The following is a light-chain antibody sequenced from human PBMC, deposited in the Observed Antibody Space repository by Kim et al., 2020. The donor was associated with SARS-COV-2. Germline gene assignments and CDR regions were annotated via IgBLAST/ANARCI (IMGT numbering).Light chain of an antibody. CDR1: SSNIGSNP. Sequence: ELTQPPSASGTPGQRVVISCSGSSSNIGSNPVNWYQHLPGTAPKLLIYKNNQGPSGVSDRFSGSKSGTSASLAISGLQSEDETDYYCASWDDILNAWV. V-gene: IGLV1-44*01. J-gene: IGLJ3*02. CDR3: ASWDDILNAWV. CDR2: KNN.